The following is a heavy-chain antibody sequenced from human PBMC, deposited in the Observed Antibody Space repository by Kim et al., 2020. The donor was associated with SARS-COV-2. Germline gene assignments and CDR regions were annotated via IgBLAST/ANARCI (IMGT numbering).Heavy chain of an antibody. CDR3: ARESGYGAASWENYFDY. J-gene: IGHJ4*02. Sequence: SVKVSCKASGGTFSSYAISWVRQAPGQGLEWMGGIIPIFGTANYAQKFQGRVTITADESTSTAYMELSSLRSEDTAVYYCARESGYGAASWENYFDYWGQGTLVTVSS. CDR1: GGTFSSYA. V-gene: IGHV1-69*13. D-gene: IGHD6-13*01. CDR2: IIPIFGTA.